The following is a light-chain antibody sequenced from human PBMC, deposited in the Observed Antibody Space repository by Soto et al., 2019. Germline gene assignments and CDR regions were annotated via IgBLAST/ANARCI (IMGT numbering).Light chain of an antibody. Sequence: DIQMTQSPSTLSASVGDRVSITCRASQSISNWLAWYQQKPGKSPQLLIYDVSRLESGVPSRFSGSGSETEFTLTIRSLQPEDVGTYYCQQYSSLWTFGQGTKVDIK. CDR3: QQYSSLWT. J-gene: IGKJ1*01. V-gene: IGKV1-5*01. CDR2: DVS. CDR1: QSISNW.